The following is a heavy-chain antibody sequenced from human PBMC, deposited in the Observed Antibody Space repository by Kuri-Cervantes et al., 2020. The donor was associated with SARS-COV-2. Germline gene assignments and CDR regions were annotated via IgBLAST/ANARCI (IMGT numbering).Heavy chain of an antibody. CDR1: GGSINSSSYY. CDR2: IYYSGST. CDR3: ARHMEENERATNWFDP. D-gene: IGHD2/OR15-2a*01. V-gene: IGHV4-39*01. Sequence: GSLRLSCTVSGGSINSSSYYWGWIRQPPGKGLEWIGSIYYSGSTYYNPSLKSRVTISVDTSKNQFSLKLSSVTAADTAVYYCARHMEENERATNWFDPWGQATLATVSS. J-gene: IGHJ5*02.